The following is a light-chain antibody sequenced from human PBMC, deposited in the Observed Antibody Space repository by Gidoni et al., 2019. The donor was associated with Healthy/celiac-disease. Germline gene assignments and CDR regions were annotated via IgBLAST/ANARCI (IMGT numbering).Light chain of an antibody. Sequence: QSALTQPASVSGSPGQSITISCTGTSSDVGGYNYVSWSHKKPGKAPKLMMYDVSNRPSGVSNRFSGSKSGNTASLTSSGLQAEDEADYYCSSYTSSSGVFGTGTKVTVL. CDR1: SSDVGGYNY. CDR2: DVS. CDR3: SSYTSSSGV. J-gene: IGLJ1*01. V-gene: IGLV2-14*01.